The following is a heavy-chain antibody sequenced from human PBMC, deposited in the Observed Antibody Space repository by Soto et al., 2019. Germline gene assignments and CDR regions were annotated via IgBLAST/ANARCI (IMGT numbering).Heavy chain of an antibody. CDR1: GGTFSTYA. D-gene: IGHD5-18*01. CDR2: IIPMFGTA. CDR3: VSGIQLWLRRINNGYSG. V-gene: IGHV1-69*12. J-gene: IGHJ4*02. Sequence: QVQLVQSGAEVKKPESSVKVSCKAPGGTFSTYAISWVRQAPGQGLEWMGGIIPMFGTANYAQRFQDRVTITADESTNTVYMELSSLRSEDTAVYFCVSGIQLWLRRINNGYSGWGQGTLVTVPS.